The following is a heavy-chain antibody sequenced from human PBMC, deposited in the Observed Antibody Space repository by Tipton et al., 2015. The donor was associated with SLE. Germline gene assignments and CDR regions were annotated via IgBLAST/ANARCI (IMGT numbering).Heavy chain of an antibody. CDR1: GGSISSCGYY. V-gene: IGHV4-31*11. CDR2: IYYSGST. J-gene: IGHJ3*02. CDR3: VSAYSNLDAFDI. Sequence: TLSLTCGVSGGSISSCGYYWSWIRQHPGKGLEWIGYIYYSGSTYYNPSLKSRVTISVDTSKNQFSLNLGSVTAADTAVYYCVSAYSNLDAFDIWGQGTMVTVSS. D-gene: IGHD4-11*01.